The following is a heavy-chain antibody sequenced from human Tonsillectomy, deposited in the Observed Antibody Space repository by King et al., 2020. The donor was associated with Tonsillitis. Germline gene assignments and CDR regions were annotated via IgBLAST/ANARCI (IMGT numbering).Heavy chain of an antibody. CDR3: ARITAAAGTGYYYYYMDV. CDR2: IDWDDAK. Sequence: VTLKESGPALVKSPQTLTLTCTFSGFSLSTSAMCVSWIRQPPGKALEWLARIDWDDAKYYSTSLKTRLTISKDTSKNQVVLTMTNMDPVDTATYYCARITAAAGTGYYYYYMDVWGKGTTVTVSS. J-gene: IGHJ6*03. D-gene: IGHD6-13*01. CDR1: GFSLSTSAMC. V-gene: IGHV2-70*11.